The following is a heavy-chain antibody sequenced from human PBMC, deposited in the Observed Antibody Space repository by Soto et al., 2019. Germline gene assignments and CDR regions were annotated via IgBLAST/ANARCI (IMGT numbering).Heavy chain of an antibody. CDR2: IYHDDTDT. D-gene: IGHD6-19*01. CDR1: GYSFTSYW. Sequence: GEALKISCKGSGYSFTSYWIAWGRQMPGKGLELLAIIYHDDTDTRYNRSLQGKVTISADKYISTAYLQRRRMRATATAMHYCERPIDTSGWYGYWGQGTLVAASS. V-gene: IGHV5-51*01. J-gene: IGHJ4*02. CDR3: ERPIDTSGWYGY.